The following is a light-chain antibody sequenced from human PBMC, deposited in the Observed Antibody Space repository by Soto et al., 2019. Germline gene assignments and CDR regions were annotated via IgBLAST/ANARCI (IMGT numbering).Light chain of an antibody. CDR1: QSVSSSY. CDR3: QQYGSSPWT. Sequence: EIVFAQSPATLSLSPGERAALCWTASQSVSSSYLAWYQQKPVQAPRLLIYATSSRATGIPDRFRGSGSGTDFTLTISRLEPEDFAVYYCQQYGSSPWTFGQGTKVDIK. V-gene: IGKV3-20*01. J-gene: IGKJ1*01. CDR2: ATS.